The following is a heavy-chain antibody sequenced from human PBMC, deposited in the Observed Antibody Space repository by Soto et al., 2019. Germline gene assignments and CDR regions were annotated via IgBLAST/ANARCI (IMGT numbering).Heavy chain of an antibody. CDR1: CGYISSSSYY. V-gene: IGHV4-39*01. CDR2: IYYSGST. D-gene: IGHD6-13*01. Sequence: SGTLSLTCTVSCGYISSSSYYWGWIRPPPGKGLEWIGSIYYSGSTYYNPSLKSRVTISVDTSKNQFSLKLSSVTAADTAVYYCASAFGVGYSSSWFGYWGQGTLVTVSS. J-gene: IGHJ5*01. CDR3: ASAFGVGYSSSWFGY.